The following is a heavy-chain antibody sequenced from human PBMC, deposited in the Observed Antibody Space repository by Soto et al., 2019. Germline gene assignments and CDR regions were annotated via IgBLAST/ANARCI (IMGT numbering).Heavy chain of an antibody. V-gene: IGHV1-2*02. CDR3: GRGRSGQIVVFY. D-gene: IGHD1-26*01. CDR1: GSTIPGHY. CDR2: IGPESGAT. Sequence: ASGKVSCQASGSTIPGHYIHWVRQAPEQGPEWMGEIGPESGATRYAQKFQGRVTMTRDMSITTVYMELNNLSPDDTAVYYCGRGRSGQIVVFYWGQGTPVTVSS. J-gene: IGHJ4*02.